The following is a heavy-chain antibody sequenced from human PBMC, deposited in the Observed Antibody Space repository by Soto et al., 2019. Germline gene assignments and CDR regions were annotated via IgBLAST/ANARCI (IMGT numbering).Heavy chain of an antibody. J-gene: IGHJ5*02. CDR2: INHSGST. CDR3: ARNYDFWRGGWFDP. CDR1: GGSFSGYY. D-gene: IGHD3-3*01. Sequence: SETLSLTCAVYGGSFSGYYWSWIRQPPGKGLEWIGEINHSGSTNYNPSLKSRVTISVDTSKNQFSLKLSSVTAADTAVYYCARNYDFWRGGWFDPWGQGTLVTVSS. V-gene: IGHV4-34*01.